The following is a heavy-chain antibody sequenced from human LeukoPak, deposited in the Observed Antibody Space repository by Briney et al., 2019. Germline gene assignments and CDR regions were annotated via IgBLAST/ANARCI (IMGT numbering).Heavy chain of an antibody. CDR1: GASINTYY. V-gene: IGHV4-59*01. J-gene: IGHJ4*02. CDR3: ARDRGLRH. CDR2: ISYSGST. Sequence: SETLSLTCTVSGASINTYYWSWIRQPPGKGLEWIGYISYSGSTNYNPSLKSRVTISVDTSKNQFSLKLSSVTAADTAVYYCARDRGLRHWGQGTLVTVSS. D-gene: IGHD2-21*01.